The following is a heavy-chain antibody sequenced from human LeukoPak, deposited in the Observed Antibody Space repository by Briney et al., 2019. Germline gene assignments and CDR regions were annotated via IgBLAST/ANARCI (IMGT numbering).Heavy chain of an antibody. CDR2: IRYDGSNK. Sequence: HPGGSPRLSCAASGFIFSSYGMHWVRQAPGKGLEWVAFIRYDGSNKYYADSVKGRFTISRDNSKNTLYLQMNSLRAEDTAVYYCAKDRGSSSSMGASGWGQGTLVTVSS. J-gene: IGHJ4*02. CDR3: AKDRGSSSSMGASG. D-gene: IGHD6-6*01. CDR1: GFIFSSYG. V-gene: IGHV3-30*02.